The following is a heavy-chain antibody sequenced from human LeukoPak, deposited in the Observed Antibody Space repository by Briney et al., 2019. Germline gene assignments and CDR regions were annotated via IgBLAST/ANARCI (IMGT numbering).Heavy chain of an antibody. V-gene: IGHV1-2*02. CDR1: GYTFTGCY. CDR2: INPNSGGT. D-gene: IGHD5-18*01. J-gene: IGHJ4*02. Sequence: ASVKVSCKASGYTFTGCYMHWVRQAPGQGLEWMGWINPNSGGTNYAQKFQGRVTMTRDTSISTAYMELSRLRSDDTAVYYCARDRGYGYGYDAVFDYWGQGTLVTVSS. CDR3: ARDRGYGYGYDAVFDY.